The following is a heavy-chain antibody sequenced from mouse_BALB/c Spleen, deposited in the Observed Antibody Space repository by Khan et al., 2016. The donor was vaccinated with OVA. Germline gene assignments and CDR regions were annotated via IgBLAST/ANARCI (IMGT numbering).Heavy chain of an antibody. CDR3: AIYHGYFDV. J-gene: IGHJ1*01. V-gene: IGHV1-26*01. D-gene: IGHD1-1*01. Sequence: VQLQQPGPDLVKPGASMKISCKASGYSFTGYYIPWVKQSHGKSLEWIGRVNPNNGGPSYNQKFKGKAILPVDKSSNPPYMELRSLTSEDSAVYSCAIYHGYFDVWGAGTTVTVSS. CDR2: VNPNNGGP. CDR1: GYSFTGYY.